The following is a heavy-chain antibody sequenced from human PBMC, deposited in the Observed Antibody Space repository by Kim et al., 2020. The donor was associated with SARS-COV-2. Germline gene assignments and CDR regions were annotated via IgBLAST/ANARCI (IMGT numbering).Heavy chain of an antibody. D-gene: IGHD6-19*01. V-gene: IGHV3-21*01. CDR1: GFTFSSYS. J-gene: IGHJ5*02. CDR2: ISSSSSYI. CDR3: ARDLYIAVAKGGPNWFDP. Sequence: GGSLRLSCAASGFTFSSYSMNWVRQAPGKGLEWVSSISSSSSYIYYADSVKGRFTISRDNAKNSLYLQMNSLRAEDTAVYYCARDLYIAVAKGGPNWFDPWGQGTLVTVSS.